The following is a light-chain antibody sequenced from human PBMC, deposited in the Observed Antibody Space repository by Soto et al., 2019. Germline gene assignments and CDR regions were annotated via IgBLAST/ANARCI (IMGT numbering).Light chain of an antibody. J-gene: IGLJ1*01. CDR1: SSDVGGYNY. Sequence: QSALTQPASVSGSHGQSITISCTGTSSDVGGYNYVSWYQQHPGKAPKLIIYEVNNRPSGVSNRFSGSKSGNTASLTISGLQAEDEADYYCSSYTSSSTSFGTGTKLTVL. CDR2: EVN. V-gene: IGLV2-14*01. CDR3: SSYTSSSTS.